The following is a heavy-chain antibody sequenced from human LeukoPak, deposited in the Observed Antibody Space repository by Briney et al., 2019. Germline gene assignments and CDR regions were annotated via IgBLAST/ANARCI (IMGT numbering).Heavy chain of an antibody. J-gene: IGHJ4*02. Sequence: ASVKVSCKASGYSSTDYYIYWVRQAPGQGLEWMGWIGAYNGDTNYAQKFQGRVTMTTDTSTSTAYMDLRSLRSDDTAVYYCTRDHCRGDNCPSFDYWGQGTLVTVSS. V-gene: IGHV1-18*01. CDR2: IGAYNGDT. D-gene: IGHD2-15*01. CDR1: GYSSTDYY. CDR3: TRDHCRGDNCPSFDY.